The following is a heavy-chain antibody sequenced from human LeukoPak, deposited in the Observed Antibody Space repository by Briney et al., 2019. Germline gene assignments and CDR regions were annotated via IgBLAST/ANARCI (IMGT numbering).Heavy chain of an antibody. CDR2: ISGSGGST. J-gene: IGHJ4*02. V-gene: IGHV3-23*01. D-gene: IGHD2-15*01. CDR3: ASGPKRSTPFDY. CDR1: GFTFSSYA. Sequence: GGSLRLSRAASGFTFSSYAMSWVRPAPGKGLEWVSAISGSGGSTYYADSVKGRFTISRDNSKNTLYLQMNSLRAEDTAVYYCASGPKRSTPFDYWGQGTLVTVSS.